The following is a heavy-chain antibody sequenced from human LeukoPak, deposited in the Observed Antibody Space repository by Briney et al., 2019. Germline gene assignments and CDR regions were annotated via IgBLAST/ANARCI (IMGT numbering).Heavy chain of an antibody. CDR3: TRGRAYYDSTGYYY. D-gene: IGHD3-22*01. Sequence: PSETLSLTCTVSGGSISGYYWSWIRQSPGKGLEWIGHTYYSGNTNYNPSLKSRVTISIDTSKNQFSLKLSSVTAADTAVYYCTRGRAYYDSTGYYYWGRGILVTVSS. V-gene: IGHV4-59*01. CDR2: TYYSGNT. J-gene: IGHJ4*02. CDR1: GGSISGYY.